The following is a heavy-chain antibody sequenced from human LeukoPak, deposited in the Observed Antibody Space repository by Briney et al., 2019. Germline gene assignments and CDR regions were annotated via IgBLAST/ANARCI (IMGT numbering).Heavy chain of an antibody. CDR1: GFTFSSYS. V-gene: IGHV4-38-2*01. Sequence: GSLRLSCAASGFTFSSYSMNWVRQAPGKGLEWIGSIYYSGSTYYNPSLKSRVTISVDTSKNQFSLKLSSVTAADTAVYYCAREITMVRGVIILEYYYYMDVWGKGTTVTISS. J-gene: IGHJ6*03. CDR2: IYYSGST. D-gene: IGHD3-10*01. CDR3: AREITMVRGVIILEYYYYMDV.